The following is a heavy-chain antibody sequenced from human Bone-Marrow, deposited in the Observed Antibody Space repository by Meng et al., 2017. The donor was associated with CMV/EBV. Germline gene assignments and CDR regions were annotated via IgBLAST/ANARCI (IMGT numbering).Heavy chain of an antibody. J-gene: IGHJ6*02. Sequence: GESLKISCAASGFTFDDYGMSWVRQAPGKGLEWVSGINWNGGSTGYADSVKGRFTISRDNAKNSLYLQMNSLRAEDTALYYCAKDLGGTIDSSGTPHDGDYYGMDVWGQGTTVTVSS. CDR1: GFTFDDYG. D-gene: IGHD3-22*01. CDR3: AKDLGGTIDSSGTPHDGDYYGMDV. CDR2: INWNGGST. V-gene: IGHV3-20*04.